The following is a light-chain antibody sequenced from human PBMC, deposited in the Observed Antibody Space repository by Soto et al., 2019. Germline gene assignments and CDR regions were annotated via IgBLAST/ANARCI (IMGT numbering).Light chain of an antibody. Sequence: EIVLTQSPATLSLSPGERATLSCRASQSVSSYLAWYQQKPGQAPRLLIYGASSRATDIPHRFSGSGSGTDFTLTISSLEPEDSAVYYCQQSGNSPWTFGQGTKVDIK. CDR2: GAS. J-gene: IGKJ1*01. CDR3: QQSGNSPWT. V-gene: IGKV3-20*01. CDR1: QSVSSY.